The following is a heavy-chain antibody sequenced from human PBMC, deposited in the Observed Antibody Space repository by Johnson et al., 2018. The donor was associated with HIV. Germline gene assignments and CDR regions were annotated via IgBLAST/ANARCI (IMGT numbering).Heavy chain of an antibody. Sequence: QVQLVESGGGLVKPGGSLRLSCAASGFTFSDYYMSWIRQAPGKGLEWVSYISSSGSTIYYADSVKGRFTISRDNAKNSLYLQMNSLRDEDTAVYYCASSELATMDNAFDIWGQGTMVTVSS. J-gene: IGHJ3*02. V-gene: IGHV3-11*04. D-gene: IGHD1-14*01. CDR3: ASSELATMDNAFDI. CDR1: GFTFSDYY. CDR2: ISSSGSTI.